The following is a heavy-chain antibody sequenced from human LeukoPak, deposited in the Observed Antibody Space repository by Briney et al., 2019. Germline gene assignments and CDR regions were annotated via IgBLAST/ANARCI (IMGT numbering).Heavy chain of an antibody. V-gene: IGHV1-46*01. CDR1: GYTFTSYY. CDR3: ARERSIAARHFVS. CDR2: INPSGGST. J-gene: IGHJ5*01. D-gene: IGHD6-6*01. Sequence: ASVKVSCKASGYTFTSYYMHWVRQAPGQGLEWMGIINPSGGSTTYAQKFQGRVTMTRDTSTSTVYMDLSSLRSEDTAVYYCARERSIAARHFVSWGQGTLVTVSS.